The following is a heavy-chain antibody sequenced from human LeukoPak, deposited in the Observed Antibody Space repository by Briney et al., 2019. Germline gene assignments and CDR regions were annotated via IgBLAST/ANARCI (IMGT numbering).Heavy chain of an antibody. V-gene: IGHV6-1*01. Sequence: SQTLSLTCAISGDSVSSNRATWNWIRQSPSRGLEWLGRMYYMSKWYNDYAVSVKSRITINPDTSKNQFSLQLNSVTPEDTAVYFCARDQSWTTGFDIWGQGTMVTVSS. CDR2: MYYMSKWYN. CDR3: ARDQSWTTGFDI. CDR1: GDSVSSNRAT. J-gene: IGHJ3*02. D-gene: IGHD2-8*02.